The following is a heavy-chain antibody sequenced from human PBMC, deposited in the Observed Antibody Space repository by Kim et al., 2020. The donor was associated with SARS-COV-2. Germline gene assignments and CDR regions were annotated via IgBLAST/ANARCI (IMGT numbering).Heavy chain of an antibody. J-gene: IGHJ4*02. Sequence: NYHPSLKSRVTGAADTSKNQISLKLSSVTAADTAVYYCARGTYSSSWYLTFWGQGTLVTVSS. D-gene: IGHD6-13*01. V-gene: IGHV4-34*01. CDR3: ARGTYSSSWYLTF.